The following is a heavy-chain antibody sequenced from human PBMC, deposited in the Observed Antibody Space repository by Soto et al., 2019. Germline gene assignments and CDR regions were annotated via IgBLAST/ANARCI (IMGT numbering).Heavy chain of an antibody. CDR2: VYYSGTT. CDR1: SGCITRANHY. V-gene: IGHV4-30-4*01. J-gene: IGHJ5*02. Sequence: LACTVGSGCITRANHYRSCIRLPAGKGLEWIGYVYYSGTTYYNPSLKSRVTISIDTSKNHFSLKLSSVTAADTAVYYCVIASHRGSGFSYWFDPRGQGTLGTVS. D-gene: IGHD3-3*01. CDR3: VIASHRGSGFSYWFDP.